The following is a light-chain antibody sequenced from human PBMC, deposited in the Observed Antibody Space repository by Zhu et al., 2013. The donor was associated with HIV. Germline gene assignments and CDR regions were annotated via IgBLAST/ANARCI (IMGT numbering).Light chain of an antibody. V-gene: IGKV1-5*03. J-gene: IGKJ1*01. CDR2: KAS. Sequence: DIQMTQSPSTLSASVGDRVTITCRASRSISIWLAWYQQKPGKAPKLLIYKASNLETGVPSRFSGSGSGTEFTLSISSLQPDDFATYYCQQYNSHGTFGQGTKVEIK. CDR1: RSISIW. CDR3: QQYNSHGT.